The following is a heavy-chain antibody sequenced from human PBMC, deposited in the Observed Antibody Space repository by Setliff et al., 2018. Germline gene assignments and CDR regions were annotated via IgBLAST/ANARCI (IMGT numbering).Heavy chain of an antibody. CDR1: GGSISSYY. V-gene: IGHV4-4*07. D-gene: IGHD6-19*01. Sequence: SETLSLTCTVSGGSISSYYWSWIRQPAGKGLEWIGRMYTSGSTNYNPSLKSRVTISLDTSKNQFSLKLSSVTAADTAVHYCARGSSGWYSGAFDIWGQGTMVTVSS. CDR3: ARGSSGWYSGAFDI. J-gene: IGHJ3*02. CDR2: MYTSGST.